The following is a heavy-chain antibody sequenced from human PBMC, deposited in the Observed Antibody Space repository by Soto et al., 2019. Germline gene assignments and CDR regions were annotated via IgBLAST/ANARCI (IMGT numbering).Heavy chain of an antibody. J-gene: IGHJ3*02. V-gene: IGHV3-7*01. CDR1: GFIYTHFW. Sequence: GGSLRLSCRASGFIYTHFWMAWVRQAPGKGLEWVSSINSDGSEEFYVDSVKGRFTISRDNAANSLYLQMNSLRVEDTAVYFCTRNIEGIWGQGRMVTVSS. CDR2: INSDGSEE. CDR3: TRNIEGI.